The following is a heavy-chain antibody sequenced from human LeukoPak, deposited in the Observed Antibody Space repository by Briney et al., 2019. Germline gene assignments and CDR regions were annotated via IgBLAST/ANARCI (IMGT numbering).Heavy chain of an antibody. Sequence: GGSLRLSCAASGFTFSSYGMHWVRQAPGKGLEWVANIKQDGSEKFFVDSVRGRFSISRDNAKNSLYLQMNSLRADDTAVYYCAGGSLWSPNWFDLWGQGTLVTVSS. V-gene: IGHV3-7*01. D-gene: IGHD3-10*01. CDR2: IKQDGSEK. CDR1: GFTFSSYG. J-gene: IGHJ5*02. CDR3: AGGSLWSPNWFDL.